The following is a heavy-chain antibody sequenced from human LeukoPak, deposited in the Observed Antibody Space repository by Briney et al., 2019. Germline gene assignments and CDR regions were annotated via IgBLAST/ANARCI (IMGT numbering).Heavy chain of an antibody. D-gene: IGHD2-2*01. CDR3: TTDIVVVPTTSAFDI. V-gene: IGHV3-15*01. CDR2: IKRKTDGETT. Sequence: GGSLRLSCAASGFTFNNAWMNWVRQAPGKGLEWVGRIKRKTDGETTDYAPPAKGRFTISRDDSKSTLYLQMNSLKAEDTAVYYCTTDIVVVPTTSAFDIWGQGTMVTVSS. J-gene: IGHJ3*02. CDR1: GFTFNNAW.